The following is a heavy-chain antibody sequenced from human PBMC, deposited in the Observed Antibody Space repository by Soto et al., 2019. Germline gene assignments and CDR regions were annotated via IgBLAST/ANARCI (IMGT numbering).Heavy chain of an antibody. CDR3: ARDPVPGYKSFDY. CDR1: GDSVSSNSAT. Sequence: PSQTLSLPCAISGDSVSSNSATWNWIRQSPSRGLEWLGRTYYRSKWYNDYAVSVKSRITVNPDTSKNQLSLQLNSLTPEDTAVYYCARDPVPGYKSFDYWGQGTLVTVSS. D-gene: IGHD6-19*01. V-gene: IGHV6-1*01. J-gene: IGHJ4*02. CDR2: TYYRSKWYN.